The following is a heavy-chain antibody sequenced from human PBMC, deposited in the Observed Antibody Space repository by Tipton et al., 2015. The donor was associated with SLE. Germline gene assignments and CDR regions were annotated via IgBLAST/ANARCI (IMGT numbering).Heavy chain of an antibody. J-gene: IGHJ4*02. CDR3: ARDGAPHYYTISYYFDY. Sequence: SLRLSCAASGFTFSSYSMNWVRQAPGKGLEWVSYISSTSSTIYYADSVKGRFTISRDNAKNSLYLQMNSLRPEDSALYYCARDGAPHYYTISYYFDYWGQGTLVTASS. CDR1: GFTFSSYS. CDR2: ISSTSSTI. D-gene: IGHD3-3*01. V-gene: IGHV3-48*01.